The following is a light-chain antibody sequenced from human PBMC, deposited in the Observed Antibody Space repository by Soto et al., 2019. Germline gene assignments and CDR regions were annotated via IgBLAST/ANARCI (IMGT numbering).Light chain of an antibody. Sequence: QSALTQPPSASGSPGQSVTISCTGTSSDVGGYDYVSWYQQHPGKAPKLMIYEVTIRPSGVSDRFSGSKSGNTASLTVSGLQAEDEADYFCCSSAPESTYVFGTGTKVTVL. CDR1: SSDVGGYDY. CDR2: EVT. J-gene: IGLJ1*01. V-gene: IGLV2-8*01. CDR3: CSSAPESTYV.